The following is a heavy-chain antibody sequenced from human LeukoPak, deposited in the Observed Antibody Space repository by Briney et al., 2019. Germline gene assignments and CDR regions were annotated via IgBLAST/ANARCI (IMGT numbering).Heavy chain of an antibody. CDR1: GGSFSGYY. J-gene: IGHJ4*02. D-gene: IGHD2-15*01. Sequence: SETLSLTCAVYGGSFSGYYWSWIRQPPGKGLEWIGEINHSGSTNYNPSLKSRVTISVDTSKNQFSLKLSSVTAADTAVYYCARGTWRYGSKHFDYWGQGTLVTVSS. CDR2: INHSGST. CDR3: ARGTWRYGSKHFDY. V-gene: IGHV4-34*01.